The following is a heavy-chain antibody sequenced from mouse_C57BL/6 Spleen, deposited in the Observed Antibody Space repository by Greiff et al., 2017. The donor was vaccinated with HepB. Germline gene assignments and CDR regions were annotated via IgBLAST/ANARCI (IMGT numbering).Heavy chain of an antibody. V-gene: IGHV1-22*01. CDR1: GYTFTDYN. CDR2: INPNNGGT. CDR3: ASYDYDYAWFAY. J-gene: IGHJ3*01. D-gene: IGHD2-4*01. Sequence: EVQLQESGPELVKPGASVKMSCKASGYTFTDYNMHWVKQSHGKSLEWIGYINPNNGGTSYNQKFKGKATLTVNKSSSTAYMELRSLTSEDSAVYYCASYDYDYAWFAYWGQGTLVTVSA.